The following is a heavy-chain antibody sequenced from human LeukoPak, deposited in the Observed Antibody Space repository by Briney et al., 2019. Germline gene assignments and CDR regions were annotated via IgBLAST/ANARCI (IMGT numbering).Heavy chain of an antibody. Sequence: PGGSLRLSCAGSGFSFGSYPMSWVRQAPGKGLEWVSSISDFVDNTYYADSVKGRFTISRDNSEKSLYLQMSSLRVEDTAVYYCAKEKINHKGAFDAGGQGTRVTFSS. CDR1: GFSFGSYP. CDR3: AKEKINHKGAFDA. J-gene: IGHJ3*01. CDR2: ISDFVDNT. V-gene: IGHV3-23*01.